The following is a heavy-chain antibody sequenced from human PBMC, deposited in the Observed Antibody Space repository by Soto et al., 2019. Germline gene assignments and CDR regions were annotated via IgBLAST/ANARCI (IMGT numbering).Heavy chain of an antibody. CDR2: ISSSGGST. J-gene: IGHJ4*02. V-gene: IGHV3-23*01. CDR3: AGGSRKYYFDY. CDR1: GFTFSRYA. D-gene: IGHD2-15*01. Sequence: EVQLLESGGDLVQPGGSPRLSCAASGFTFSRYAMSWVRQAPGKGLEWVSTISSSGGSTYYADSVKGRFTISRDNSKNTLFLQMNSLRADDTAVYYCAGGSRKYYFDYWGQGTRVTVSS.